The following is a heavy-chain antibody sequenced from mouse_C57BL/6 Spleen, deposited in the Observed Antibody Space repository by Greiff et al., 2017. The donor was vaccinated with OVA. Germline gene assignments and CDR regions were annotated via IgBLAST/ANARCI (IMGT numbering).Heavy chain of an antibody. D-gene: IGHD2-2*01. CDR3: ARSGYDGEDGFAY. Sequence: LKESGAELVRPGSSVKLSCKDSYFAFMASAMHWVKQRPGHGLEWIGSLTMYSDATEYSENFKGKATLTANTSSRTAYMELSSLTSEDSAVYYCARSGYDGEDGFAYWGQGTLVTVSA. CDR2: LTMYSDAT. V-gene: IGHV1-49*01. CDR1: YFAFMASA. J-gene: IGHJ3*01.